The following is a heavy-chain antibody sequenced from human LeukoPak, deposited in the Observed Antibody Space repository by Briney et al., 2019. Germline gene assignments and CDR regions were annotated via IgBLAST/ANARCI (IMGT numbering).Heavy chain of an antibody. CDR2: IYYSGYT. V-gene: IGHV4-59*01. D-gene: IGHD2/OR15-2a*01. CDR3: ARFYDQWTTFKYYFDY. CDR1: GGSISSYY. J-gene: IGHJ4*02. Sequence: SETLSLTCAVSGGSISSYYWSWIRQPPGKGLEWIGDIYYSGYTNYNPSLKSRVTISVDTSKNHFSLTLSSVTAADTAVYYCARFYDQWTTFKYYFDYWGQGTLVTVSS.